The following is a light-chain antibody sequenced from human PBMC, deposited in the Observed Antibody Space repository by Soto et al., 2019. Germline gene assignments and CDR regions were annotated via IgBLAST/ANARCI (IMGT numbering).Light chain of an antibody. Sequence: EIVTTHSPATLSVSPGARATLASRSSQSVGSDLAWYQQKPGQAPRFLIYGASTRATGIPARFSGSESETEFTLTISSLQSEDFAVYYWQKYNNRPINFGEGTRLETK. V-gene: IGKV3-15*01. CDR1: QSVGSD. CDR3: QKYNNRPIN. J-gene: IGKJ5*01. CDR2: GAS.